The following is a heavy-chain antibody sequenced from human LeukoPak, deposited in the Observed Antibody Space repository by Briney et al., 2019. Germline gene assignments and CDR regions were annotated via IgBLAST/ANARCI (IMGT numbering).Heavy chain of an antibody. CDR2: IYYSGDT. CDR1: RGSISGYS. Sequence: TPSETLSLTCTVSRGSISGYSWSWIRQSPGGGLEWIGYIYYSGDTAYNPSLRSRVTLSVDTSKNQFSLQLRSVTTADTAVYYCARDNVVDATSGIDYWGQGTLVTVSS. J-gene: IGHJ4*02. D-gene: IGHD2-15*01. CDR3: ARDNVVDATSGIDY. V-gene: IGHV4-59*01.